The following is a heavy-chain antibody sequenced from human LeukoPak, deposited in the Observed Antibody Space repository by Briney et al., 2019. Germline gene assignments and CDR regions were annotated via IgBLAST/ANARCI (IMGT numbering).Heavy chain of an antibody. J-gene: IGHJ6*02. CDR1: GYTFTSYY. D-gene: IGHD2-15*01. Sequence: ASVNVSCKASGYTFTSYYMHWVRQAPGQGLEWMGIINPSGGSTSYAQKFQGRVTMTRDTSTSTVYMELSSLRSEDTAVYYCAREENCSGGSCSLYGMDVWGQGTTVTVSS. CDR2: INPSGGST. V-gene: IGHV1-46*01. CDR3: AREENCSGGSCSLYGMDV.